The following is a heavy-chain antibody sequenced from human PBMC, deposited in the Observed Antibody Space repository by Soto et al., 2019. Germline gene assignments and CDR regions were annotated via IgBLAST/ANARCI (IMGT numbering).Heavy chain of an antibody. D-gene: IGHD5-18*01. CDR1: GFTFTSYG. J-gene: IGHJ4*02. Sequence: QAHLVESGGGVVQPGRSLRLSCAASGFTFTSYGMHWVRQAPGTRLEWVAVISYDGGLQHYADSVKGRFTISSDNSKNMVLLQMNSLGAEDTAVYYCVSDRGYGHASVPYSWGQGTLVSVSS. V-gene: IGHV3-30*03. CDR3: VSDRGYGHASVPYS. CDR2: ISYDGGLQ.